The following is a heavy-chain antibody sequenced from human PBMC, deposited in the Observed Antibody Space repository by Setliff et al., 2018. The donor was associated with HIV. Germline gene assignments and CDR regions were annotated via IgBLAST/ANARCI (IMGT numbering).Heavy chain of an antibody. V-gene: IGHV4-34*01. CDR2: INHSGST. D-gene: IGHD3-3*01. CDR3: ARLRGSYDFSNWFDP. J-gene: IGHJ5*02. Sequence: SETLSLTCAVYGGSFSGYYWSWIRQPPGKGLEWIGEINHSGSTNYNPSLKSRVTISVDTSKNQFSLKLSSVTAADTAVYYCARLRGSYDFSNWFDPWGQGTQVTVSS. CDR1: GGSFSGYY.